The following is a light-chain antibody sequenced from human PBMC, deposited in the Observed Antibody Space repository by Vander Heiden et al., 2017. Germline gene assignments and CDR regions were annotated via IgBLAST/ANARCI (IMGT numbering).Light chain of an antibody. J-gene: IGLJ2*01. CDR3: QAWDSSTVV. CDR1: KLGNKY. CDR2: QDT. V-gene: IGLV3-1*01. Sequence: SYDLTQPPSVSVSPGQTATITCSGDKLGNKYACWYQQKPGQSPVLLVYQDTKRPSGIPERFSGSNSGNTATLTISGTQAMDEGDYYCQAWDSSTVVFGGGTKLTVL.